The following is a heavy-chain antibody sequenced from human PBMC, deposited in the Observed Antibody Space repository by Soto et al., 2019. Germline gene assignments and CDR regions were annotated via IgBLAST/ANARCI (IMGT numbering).Heavy chain of an antibody. J-gene: IGHJ1*01. CDR3: ARVIYGGKSFQH. CDR1: GYTFTSYA. D-gene: IGHD4-17*01. Sequence: ASVKVSCKASGYTFTSYAMHWVRQAPGQRLEWMGWINAGNGNTKYPQKFQGRVTITRDTSASTAYMELSSLRSEDTAVYYCARVIYGGKSFQHWGQGTLVTVSS. CDR2: INAGNGNT. V-gene: IGHV1-3*01.